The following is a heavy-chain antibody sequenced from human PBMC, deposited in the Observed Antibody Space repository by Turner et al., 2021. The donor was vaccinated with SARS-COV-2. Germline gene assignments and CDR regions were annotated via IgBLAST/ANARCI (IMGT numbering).Heavy chain of an antibody. V-gene: IGHV1-8*03. Sequence: QVQLVQSGAEVKKPGASVKVSCKASGYTFPSYDINWVRQATGQGLEWMGWMNPASGNTAYAQKFQGRVTITRNTSISTAYMELSSLRSEDTAVYYCARGGYCSSTSCSPYWYFDLWGRGTLVTVSS. J-gene: IGHJ2*01. CDR2: MNPASGNT. CDR1: GYTFPSYD. D-gene: IGHD2-2*01. CDR3: ARGGYCSSTSCSPYWYFDL.